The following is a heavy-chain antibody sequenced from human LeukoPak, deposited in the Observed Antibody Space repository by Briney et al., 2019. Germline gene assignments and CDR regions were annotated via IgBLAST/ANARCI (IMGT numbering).Heavy chain of an antibody. CDR2: IYYSGST. Sequence: PSETLSLTCTVSGVSISSSSYYWGWIRQPPGKGLEWIGSIYYSGSTYYNPSLKSRVTISVDTSKNQFSLKLSSVTAADTAVYYCARLRLGGFDYWGQGTLVTVSS. J-gene: IGHJ4*02. CDR3: ARLRLGGFDY. V-gene: IGHV4-39*01. CDR1: GVSISSSSYY. D-gene: IGHD3-16*01.